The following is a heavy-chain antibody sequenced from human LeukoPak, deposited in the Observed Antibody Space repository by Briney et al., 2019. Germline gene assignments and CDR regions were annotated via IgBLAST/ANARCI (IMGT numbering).Heavy chain of an antibody. Sequence: SQTLSLTCAISGDSVSSNSAAWNWTRQSPSRGLEWLGRTYYRSKWYNDYAVSVKSRITIDPDTSKNQFSLQLNSVTPEDTAVYYCARGGYCSGGSCYSDWFDPWGQGTLVTVSS. CDR2: TYYRSKWYN. V-gene: IGHV6-1*01. CDR3: ARGGYCSGGSCYSDWFDP. CDR1: GDSVSSNSAA. J-gene: IGHJ5*02. D-gene: IGHD2-15*01.